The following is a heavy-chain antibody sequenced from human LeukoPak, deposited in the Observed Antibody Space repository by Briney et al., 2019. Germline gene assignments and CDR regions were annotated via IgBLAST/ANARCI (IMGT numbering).Heavy chain of an antibody. CDR1: GFTFSSYG. V-gene: IGHV3-30*18. CDR3: AKNRWQQLEKYYFDY. J-gene: IGHJ4*02. D-gene: IGHD6-13*01. CDR2: ISYDGSNI. Sequence: GGSLRLSCAASGFTFSSYGMHWVRQAPGKGLEWVAVISYDGSNINYAESVKGRFTISRDNSKNTLYLQMNSLRAEDTAVYYCAKNRWQQLEKYYFDYWGQGTLVTVSS.